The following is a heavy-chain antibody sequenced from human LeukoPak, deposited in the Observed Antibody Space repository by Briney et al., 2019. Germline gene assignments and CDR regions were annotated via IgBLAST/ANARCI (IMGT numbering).Heavy chain of an antibody. D-gene: IGHD6-19*01. V-gene: IGHV3-23*01. Sequence: GGSLRLSCMVSGFTLSSYEMSWIRQAPGKGLEWVSSIEYGESTTHYADSVRGRFTISRDNYKNTLYLQLTSLSDDDTAVYFCARNSGWYGISWGQGTLVIVSS. CDR2: IEYGESTT. J-gene: IGHJ4*02. CDR1: GFTLSSYE. CDR3: ARNSGWYGIS.